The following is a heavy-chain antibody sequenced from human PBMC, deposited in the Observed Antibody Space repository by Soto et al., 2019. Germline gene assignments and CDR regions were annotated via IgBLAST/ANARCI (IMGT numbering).Heavy chain of an antibody. CDR1: GFTFNNSA. CDR2: ISGTVGNT. Sequence: PGGSLRLSCVASGFTFNNSAMSWVRQAPGKGLQWVSSISGTVGNTYYAESVKGRLTISRDTSKNTVYLQMNSLRAEDTAIYYCAKGTMGAPFYYFDYWGQGTLVTVSS. V-gene: IGHV3-23*01. CDR3: AKGTMGAPFYYFDY. J-gene: IGHJ4*02. D-gene: IGHD1-26*01.